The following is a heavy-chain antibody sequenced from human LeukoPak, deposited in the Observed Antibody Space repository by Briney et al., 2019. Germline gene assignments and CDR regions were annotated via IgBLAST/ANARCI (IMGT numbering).Heavy chain of an antibody. CDR2: ISGSSGMI. J-gene: IGHJ6*02. V-gene: IGHV3-48*02. CDR3: ARYFGDPQGMDV. D-gene: IGHD3-10*01. Sequence: PGGSLRLSCAASGFTFSAYSMNWVRRAPGKGLEWVAYISGSSGMIYYADSVRGRFTISRDNAKNSLCLQMNSLRDEDTAVYYCARYFGDPQGMDVWGQGTTVTVTS. CDR1: GFTFSAYS.